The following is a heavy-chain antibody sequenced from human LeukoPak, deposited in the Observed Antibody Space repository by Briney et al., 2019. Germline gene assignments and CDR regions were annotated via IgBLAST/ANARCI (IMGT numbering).Heavy chain of an antibody. CDR1: GFTVSSNY. V-gene: IGHV3-66*01. J-gene: IGHJ4*02. CDR3: AGRGIENTYRSSTSCALDY. D-gene: IGHD2-2*01. CDR2: ISSSGNT. Sequence: GGSLRLSCAASGFTVSSNYMSWVRQAPGKGLEWVSIISSSGNTYYADSVKGRFTISRDNSKNTLYLQMNSLRAEDTAVYYCAGRGIENTYRSSTSCALDYWGQGTLVTVSS.